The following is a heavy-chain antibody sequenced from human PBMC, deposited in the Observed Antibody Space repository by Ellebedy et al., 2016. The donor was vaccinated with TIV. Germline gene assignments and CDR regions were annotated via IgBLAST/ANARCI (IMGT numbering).Heavy chain of an antibody. CDR3: ASGVRAYY. CDR1: GFNFDNSH. Sequence: GESLKISCAASGFNFDNSHMHWVRHAQGKGLEWVSYISWDGTSTYYEESVKGRFTIYRNNVRNSLDLQMNSLSAEDTAVYYGASGVRAYYWGQGTLFTVSS. CDR2: ISWDGTST. J-gene: IGHJ4*02. D-gene: IGHD1-26*01. V-gene: IGHV3-43*01.